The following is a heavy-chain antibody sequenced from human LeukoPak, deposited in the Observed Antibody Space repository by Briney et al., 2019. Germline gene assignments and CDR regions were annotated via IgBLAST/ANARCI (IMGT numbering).Heavy chain of an antibody. J-gene: IGHJ4*02. Sequence: SETLSLTCTVSGGSISSYYWSWVRQPPEKALEWIGYIYYSGSTNYNPSLKSRVTISVDTSKNQFSLQLTSVTAADTAVYFCTRGGSNFDYWGQGTLVTVSS. D-gene: IGHD3-10*01. V-gene: IGHV4-59*01. CDR1: GGSISSYY. CDR3: TRGGSNFDY. CDR2: IYYSGST.